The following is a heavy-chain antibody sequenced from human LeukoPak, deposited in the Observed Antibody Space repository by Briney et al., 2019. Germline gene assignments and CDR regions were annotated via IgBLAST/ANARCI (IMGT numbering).Heavy chain of an antibody. D-gene: IGHD1-26*01. J-gene: IGHJ4*02. V-gene: IGHV3-11*01. CDR2: ISSGGDTI. Sequence: GGSLRLSCAASGFTFSDYYMSWIRQTPGKGLEWVSFISSGGDTIYSADSVKGRFTISRDNAKNSLYLQMNSLRAEDTAVYYCARDGSRYSGSYYFDYWGQGALVTVSS. CDR3: ARDGSRYSGSYYFDY. CDR1: GFTFSDYY.